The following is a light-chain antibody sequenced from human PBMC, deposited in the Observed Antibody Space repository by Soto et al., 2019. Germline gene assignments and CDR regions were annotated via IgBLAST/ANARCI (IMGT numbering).Light chain of an antibody. CDR2: DAS. CDR3: HQRINWPLT. V-gene: IGKV3-11*01. Sequence: EIVLTQSPVTLSLSPGERATLSCRASQSVSTFLGWYQQKPGQAPRLLIFDASNRATGIPARFSGSGSGTVFTLSISCLEPEDFAVYYCHQRINWPLTFGGGTKV. J-gene: IGKJ4*01. CDR1: QSVSTF.